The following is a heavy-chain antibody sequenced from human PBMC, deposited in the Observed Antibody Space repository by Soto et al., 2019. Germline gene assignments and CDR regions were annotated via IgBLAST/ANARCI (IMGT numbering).Heavy chain of an antibody. V-gene: IGHV3-21*01. CDR2: ISSSSSYI. J-gene: IGHJ4*02. D-gene: IGHD3-9*01. CDR3: ARGALLFDWFELFDY. CDR1: GFTFSSYS. Sequence: GGSLRLSCAASGFTFSSYSMNWVRQAPGKGLEWVSSISSSSSYIYYADSVKGRFTISRDNAKNSLYLQMNSLRAEDTAVYYCARGALLFDWFELFDYWGQGTLVTVS.